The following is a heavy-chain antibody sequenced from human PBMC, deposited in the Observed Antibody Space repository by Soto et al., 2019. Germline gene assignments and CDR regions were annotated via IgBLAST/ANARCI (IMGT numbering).Heavy chain of an antibody. Sequence: GESLKISCKGSGYSFTSYWIGWVRQMPGRGLEWVAIIYPGDSDTRYSPSFQGQVTISADKSINTAFLQWSSLKASDTAMFFCVRQYGAVPFYYFDYWGQGTLVTVSS. D-gene: IGHD6-19*01. CDR3: VRQYGAVPFYYFDY. J-gene: IGHJ4*02. CDR1: GYSFTSYW. CDR2: IYPGDSDT. V-gene: IGHV5-51*01.